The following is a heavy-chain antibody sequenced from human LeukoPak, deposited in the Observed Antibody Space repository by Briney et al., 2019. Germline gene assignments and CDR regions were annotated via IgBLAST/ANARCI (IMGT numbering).Heavy chain of an antibody. CDR1: GFTFISYW. J-gene: IGHJ6*03. CDR3: ARDNSARYYYYMDV. CDR2: IKQDGSEK. D-gene: IGHD1-1*01. Sequence: GSLRLSCAASGFTFISYWMSWVRQAPGKGLEWVANIKQDGSEKYYVDSVKGRFTISRDNAKNSLYLQMNSLRAEDTAVYYCARDNSARYYYYMDVWGKGTTVTVSS. V-gene: IGHV3-7*01.